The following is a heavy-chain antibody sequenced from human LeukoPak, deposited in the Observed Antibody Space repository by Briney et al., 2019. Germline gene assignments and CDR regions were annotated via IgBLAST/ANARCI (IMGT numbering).Heavy chain of an antibody. CDR3: ARDYYGSGSYSV. D-gene: IGHD3-10*01. V-gene: IGHV4-31*03. J-gene: IGHJ1*01. CDR1: GGSISSSSYY. CDR2: IYYSGST. Sequence: PSETLSLTCTVSGGSISSSSYYWGWIRQHPGKGLEWIGYIYYSGSTYYNPSLKSRVIILVDTSKNQFSLKLSSVTAADTAVYYCARDYYGSGSYSVWGQGTLVTVSS.